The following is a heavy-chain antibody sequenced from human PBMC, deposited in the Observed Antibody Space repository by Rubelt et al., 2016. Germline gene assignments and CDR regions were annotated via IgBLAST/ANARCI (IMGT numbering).Heavy chain of an antibody. V-gene: IGHV3-7*01. Sequence: LQLQESGPGLVKPSETLSLTCTVSDGSISSTNYYWGWIRQPPGKGLEWVANIKQDGSEKYYVDSVKGRFTISRDNAKNSLYLQMTNLRVEDTAMDFCAEWEPNHPFDYWGQGTLVTVSS. CDR2: IKQDGSEK. D-gene: IGHD1-26*01. CDR3: AEWEPNHPFDY. CDR1: DGSISSTNYY. J-gene: IGHJ4*02.